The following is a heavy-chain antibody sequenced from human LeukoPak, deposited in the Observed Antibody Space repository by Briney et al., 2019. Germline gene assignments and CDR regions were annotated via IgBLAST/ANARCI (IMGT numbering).Heavy chain of an antibody. D-gene: IGHD3-9*01. J-gene: IGHJ4*02. V-gene: IGHV7-4-1*02. CDR2: INTNTGNP. Sequence: ASVKVSCKASGYTFTSYAMNWVRQAPGQGLEWMGWINTNTGNPTYAQGVTGRFVFSLDTSVSTAYLQISSLKAEDTAVYYCARSYYDILTGYYPYYFDYWGQGTLVTVSS. CDR3: ARSYYDILTGYYPYYFDY. CDR1: GYTFTSYA.